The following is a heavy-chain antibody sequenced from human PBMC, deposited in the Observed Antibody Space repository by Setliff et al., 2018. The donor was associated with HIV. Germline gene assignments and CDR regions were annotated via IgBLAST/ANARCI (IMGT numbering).Heavy chain of an antibody. D-gene: IGHD3-10*01. CDR1: GYSFMSYW. CDR2: IYPGDSDT. CDR3: AMPYYYGSGNSFDI. V-gene: IGHV5-51*01. J-gene: IGHJ3*02. Sequence: PGESLKISCKASGYSFMSYWIGWVRQMPGRGLEWVGIIYPGDSDTRYSPSFEGQVTMSADKSINTAYLQWNSLKASDTAMYYCAMPYYYGSGNSFDIWGHGTMVTVSS.